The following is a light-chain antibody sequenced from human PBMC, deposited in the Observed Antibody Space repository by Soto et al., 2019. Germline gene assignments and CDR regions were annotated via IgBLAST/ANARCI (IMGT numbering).Light chain of an antibody. Sequence: IQMTQSPSTRSTSVGNSGTITCRASESSSSWAAWYQQKPETATKLIIDAASSSEEGVPARCGGSGAGNEFPLTSSSLQADVFATYYCQQYNVHPWTFGQGTKVDIK. CDR2: AAS. CDR3: QQYNVHPWT. V-gene: IGKV1-5*03. CDR1: ESSSSW. J-gene: IGKJ1*01.